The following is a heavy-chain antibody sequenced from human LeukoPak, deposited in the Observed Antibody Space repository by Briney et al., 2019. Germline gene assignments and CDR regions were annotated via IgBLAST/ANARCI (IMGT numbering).Heavy chain of an antibody. D-gene: IGHD6-19*01. CDR3: ARDPDSSGWSSIEY. CDR2: TYYRSKWYN. Sequence: SQTLSLTCAISGDSVSSNSAAWNWIRQSPSRGLEWLGRTYYRSKWYNQYAVSVKSRIIINPDTSKNQFSLQLSSVTPEDTAVYYCARDPDSSGWSSIEYWGQGTLVTVSS. V-gene: IGHV6-1*01. J-gene: IGHJ4*02. CDR1: GDSVSSNSAA.